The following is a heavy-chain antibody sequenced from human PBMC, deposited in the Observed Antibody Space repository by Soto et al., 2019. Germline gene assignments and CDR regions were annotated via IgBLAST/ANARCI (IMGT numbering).Heavy chain of an antibody. D-gene: IGHD4-4*01. Sequence: QITLKESGPMLVKPTETLTLTCTFSGFSLSTRGVGVGWIRQPPGKALEWLALIYWDDDKRYSPSLESRVTITYDTSKTQVVLTLTNLQPVDTATYYCAHRPLHYSHYFDYWGQGALVTVSS. CDR2: IYWDDDK. V-gene: IGHV2-5*02. CDR1: GFSLSTRGVG. J-gene: IGHJ4*02. CDR3: AHRPLHYSHYFDY.